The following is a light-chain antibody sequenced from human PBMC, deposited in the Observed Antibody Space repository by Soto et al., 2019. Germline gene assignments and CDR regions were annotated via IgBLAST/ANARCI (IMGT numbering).Light chain of an antibody. CDR2: GGS. Sequence: EIGMSQAPATVSLSQLERATLSCMERQTVNNNLDWYQQKPGQAPRLLIYGGSTRATGVPARFSGSGSGTEFTLTISSLQSEDFAVYYCQQSNDWPLTFGGGTRL. J-gene: IGKJ4*01. CDR1: QTVNNN. CDR3: QQSNDWPLT. V-gene: IGKV3-15*01.